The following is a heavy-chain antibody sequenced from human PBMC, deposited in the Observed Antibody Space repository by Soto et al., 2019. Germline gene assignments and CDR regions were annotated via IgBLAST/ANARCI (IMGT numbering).Heavy chain of an antibody. CDR2: ISGSGGST. Sequence: GGSLRLSCAASGFTFSSYAMSWVRQAPGKGLEWVSAISGSGGSTYYADSVKGRFTISRDNSKNTLYLQMNSLRAEDTAVYYCAKAPMLAYCGGDCYRYFDYWGQGTLVTVSS. J-gene: IGHJ4*02. CDR3: AKAPMLAYCGGDCYRYFDY. V-gene: IGHV3-23*01. D-gene: IGHD2-21*02. CDR1: GFTFSSYA.